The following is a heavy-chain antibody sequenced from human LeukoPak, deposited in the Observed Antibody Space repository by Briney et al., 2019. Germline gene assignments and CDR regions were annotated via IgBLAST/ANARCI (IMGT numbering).Heavy chain of an antibody. D-gene: IGHD3-22*01. CDR2: ISWNSGSI. V-gene: IGHV3-9*01. Sequence: PGRSLRLSCAASGFTFDDYAMHWVRQAPGKGLEWVSGISWNSGSIGYADSVKGRFTISRDNAKNSLYLQMNSLRAEDTASYYCAKDATHYYDSSGSFDGGDFFDYWGQGTLVTVSS. J-gene: IGHJ4*02. CDR3: AKDATHYYDSSGSFDGGDFFDY. CDR1: GFTFDDYA.